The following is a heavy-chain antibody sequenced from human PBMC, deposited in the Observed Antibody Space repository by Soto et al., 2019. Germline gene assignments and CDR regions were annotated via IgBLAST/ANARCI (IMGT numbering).Heavy chain of an antibody. V-gene: IGHV4-31*03. J-gene: IGHJ4*02. CDR1: GGSISSGGYY. D-gene: IGHD5-12*01. CDR2: IYYSGST. Sequence: SETLSLTCTVSGGSISSGGYYWSWIRQHPGKGLEWIGYIYYSGSTYYNPSLKSRVTISVDTTKNQFSLKLSSVTAADTAVYYCARSRGYSGYDYDYWGQGTLVTVSS. CDR3: ARSRGYSGYDYDY.